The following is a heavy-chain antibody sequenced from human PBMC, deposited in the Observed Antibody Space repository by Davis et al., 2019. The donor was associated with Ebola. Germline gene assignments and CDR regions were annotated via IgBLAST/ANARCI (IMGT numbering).Heavy chain of an antibody. CDR1: GGSFSGYY. CDR2: INHSGST. CDR3: ASQLIVLMLSWGWFDP. J-gene: IGHJ5*02. V-gene: IGHV4-34*01. D-gene: IGHD2-8*01. Sequence: MPSETLSLTCAVYGGSFSGYYWSWIRQPPGKGLEWIGEINHSGSTNYNPSLKSRVTISVDTSKNQFSLKLSSVTAADTAVYYCASQLIVLMLSWGWFDPWGQGTLVTVSS.